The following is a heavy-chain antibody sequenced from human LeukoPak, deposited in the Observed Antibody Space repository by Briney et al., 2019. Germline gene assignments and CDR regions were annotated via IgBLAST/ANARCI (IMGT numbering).Heavy chain of an antibody. V-gene: IGHV1-18*01. CDR1: GYTFTSYG. J-gene: IGHJ4*02. CDR3: ARDYYGSGSYYLEDY. CDR2: ISAYNGNT. D-gene: IGHD3-10*01. Sequence: ASVKVSCKASGYTFTSYGISWVRQAPGQGLEWMGWISAYNGNTNYAQKLQGRVTMTTDTSTSTAYMELRSLRSDDTAVYYCARDYYGSGSYYLEDYWGQGTLVTVSS.